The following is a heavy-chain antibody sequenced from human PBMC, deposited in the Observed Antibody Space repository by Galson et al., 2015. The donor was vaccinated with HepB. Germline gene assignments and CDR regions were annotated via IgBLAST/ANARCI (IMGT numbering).Heavy chain of an antibody. CDR1: GGSISSFY. CDR3: ARVPLKLQDTVIRGAQARPLYYYYMDV. CDR2: IYTSGST. J-gene: IGHJ6*03. D-gene: IGHD3-10*01. V-gene: IGHV4-4*07. Sequence: SETLSLTCTVSGGSISSFYWTWIRQPAGKGLEWIGRIYTSGSTNYNPSLKSRVTMSVDTSKNQFSLKMTSVTASDTAVYYCARVPLKLQDTVIRGAQARPLYYYYMDVWGKGITVTVSS.